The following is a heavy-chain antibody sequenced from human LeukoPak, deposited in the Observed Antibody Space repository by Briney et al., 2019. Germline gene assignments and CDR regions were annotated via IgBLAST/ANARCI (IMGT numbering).Heavy chain of an antibody. Sequence: PSETLSPTCTVSGGSISGYYWSWIRQPPGKGLEWIGYIYYSGSTNYNPSLKSRVTISVDTSKNQFSLKLSSVTAADTAVYYCARSGAIGTVDYWGPGTLVTVSS. CDR3: ARSGAIGTVDY. V-gene: IGHV4-59*01. D-gene: IGHD1-1*01. CDR1: GGSISGYY. CDR2: IYYSGST. J-gene: IGHJ4*02.